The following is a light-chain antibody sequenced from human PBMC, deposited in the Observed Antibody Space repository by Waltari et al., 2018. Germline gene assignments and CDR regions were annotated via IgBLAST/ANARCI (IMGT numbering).Light chain of an antibody. J-gene: IGKJ1*01. CDR1: QSLVHSDGKTY. Sequence: DVVMTQSPLSLPVTLGQPATTSSRSSQSLVHSDGKTYLNWFHQRPGQSPRRLIYKVFNRDSGVPDRFSGSGSGTDFTLKISRVEAEDVGTYYCMQATQWPLTFGQGTKVEIK. CDR2: KVF. V-gene: IGKV2-30*02. CDR3: MQATQWPLT.